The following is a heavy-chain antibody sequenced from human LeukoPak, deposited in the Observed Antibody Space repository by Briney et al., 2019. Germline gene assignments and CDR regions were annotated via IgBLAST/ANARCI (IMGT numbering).Heavy chain of an antibody. CDR2: IYYSGST. CDR1: GGSISSYY. J-gene: IGHJ4*02. Sequence: SETLPLTCTVSGGSISSYYWSWIRQPPGKGLEWIGYIYYSGSTNYNPSLKSRVTISVDTSKNQFSLKLSSVTAADTAVYYCASIAAAGTYFDYWGQGTLVIVSS. CDR3: ASIAAAGTYFDY. V-gene: IGHV4-59*08. D-gene: IGHD6-13*01.